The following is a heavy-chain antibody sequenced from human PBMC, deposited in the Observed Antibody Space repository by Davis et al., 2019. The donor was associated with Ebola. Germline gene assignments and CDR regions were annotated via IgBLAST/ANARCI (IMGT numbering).Heavy chain of an antibody. Sequence: GGSLRLSCAASGFTFSSYAMSWVRQAPGKGLEWVSGISGSGGTTYYADSVKGRFTISRDNSKNTLYLQMNSLRAEDTAVYYCAKDLVLSYDDIYYYYGMDVWGQGTTVTVSS. CDR3: AKDLVLSYDDIYYYYGMDV. J-gene: IGHJ6*02. D-gene: IGHD5-12*01. CDR1: GFTFSSYA. CDR2: ISGSGGTT. V-gene: IGHV3-23*01.